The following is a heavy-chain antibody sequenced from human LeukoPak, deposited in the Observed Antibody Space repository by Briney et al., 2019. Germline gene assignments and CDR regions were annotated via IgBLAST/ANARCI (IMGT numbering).Heavy chain of an antibody. V-gene: IGHV4-39*01. CDR2: IYYSGST. CDR3: ARGIGTTFDP. Sequence: PSETLSLTCVVSGGSISSSSYYLGWIRQPPGKGLEWIGNIYYSGSTSYNPSLKSRVTISVDTSKKQFSLKMSSVTAADTAVYYWARGIGTTFDPWGLGTLVTVSS. CDR1: GGSISSSSYY. D-gene: IGHD1-1*01. J-gene: IGHJ5*02.